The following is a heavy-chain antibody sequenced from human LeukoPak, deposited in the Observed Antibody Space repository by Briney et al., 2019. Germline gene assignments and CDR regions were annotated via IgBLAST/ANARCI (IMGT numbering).Heavy chain of an antibody. J-gene: IGHJ4*02. CDR2: ISLTGLT. D-gene: IGHD2-8*01. Sequence: PSGTLSLTCGVSGGSISNTNWWSWVRQPPGQGLEWIGEISLTGLTHYNPSLESRVTVSIDKSKNQLSLNLTSVTAADTAVYYCSRENGAFSHFGYWGQGRLVTVLS. V-gene: IGHV4-4*02. CDR1: GGSISNTNW. CDR3: SRENGAFSHFGY.